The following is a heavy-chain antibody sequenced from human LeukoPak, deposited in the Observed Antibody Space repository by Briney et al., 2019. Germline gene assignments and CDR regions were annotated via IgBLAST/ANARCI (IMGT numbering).Heavy chain of an antibody. CDR1: GFTFSSYW. CDR2: IKQDGSEK. J-gene: IGHJ4*02. D-gene: IGHD1-26*01. Sequence: GGSLRLSCATSGFTFSSYWMTWVRQAPGKGLEWVANIKQDGSEKYYVDSVKGRFTISRDNAKNSLYLQMNSLRAEDTAVYYCARRRYSGSSQHFDYWGQGTLVTVSS. CDR3: ARRRYSGSSQHFDY. V-gene: IGHV3-7*01.